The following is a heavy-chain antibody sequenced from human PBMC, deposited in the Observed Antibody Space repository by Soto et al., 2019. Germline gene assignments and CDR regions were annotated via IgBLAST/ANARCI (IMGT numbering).Heavy chain of an antibody. Sequence: ASETLSLTCTLSGDSIGNRDYYWAWIRQPPGQGLEWIGSNGGDAHSNPSLKSRVSIAVDTSRNHFSLRLNSVTAADTAVYYCARYRSGSHSINQLDNWGQGILVTVSS. CDR1: GDSIGNRDYY. CDR3: ARYRSGSHSINQLDN. D-gene: IGHD3-10*01. V-gene: IGHV4-39*02. CDR2: NGGDA. J-gene: IGHJ4*02.